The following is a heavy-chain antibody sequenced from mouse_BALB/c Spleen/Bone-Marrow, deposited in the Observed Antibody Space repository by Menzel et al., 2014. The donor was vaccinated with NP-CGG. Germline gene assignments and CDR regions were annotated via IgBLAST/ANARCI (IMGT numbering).Heavy chain of an antibody. Sequence: EVQRVESGGGLVKPGGSPKLSCAASGFIFSYYAMSWVRQSPEKRLEWVAEISSGGSYTYYPDTVTDRFTISRDNAKNTLYLEMSSLRSEDTAMYYCTRDRGDYWGQGTSVTVSS. D-gene: IGHD3-1*01. CDR2: ISSGGSYT. CDR3: TRDRGDY. V-gene: IGHV5-9-4*01. CDR1: GFIFSYYA. J-gene: IGHJ4*01.